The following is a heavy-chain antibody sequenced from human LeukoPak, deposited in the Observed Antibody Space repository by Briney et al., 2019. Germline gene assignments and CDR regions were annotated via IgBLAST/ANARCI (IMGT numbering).Heavy chain of an antibody. CDR3: ARGADTAMVTTSFDY. V-gene: IGHV1-3*01. CDR2: INAGNGNT. Sequence: ASVKVSCKASGYTFTSYAMHWVRQAPGQRLEGMGWINAGNGNTKYSQKFQGRVTITRDTSASTAYMELSSLRSEDTAVYYCARGADTAMVTTSFDYWGQGTLVTVSS. CDR1: GYTFTSYA. J-gene: IGHJ4*02. D-gene: IGHD5-18*01.